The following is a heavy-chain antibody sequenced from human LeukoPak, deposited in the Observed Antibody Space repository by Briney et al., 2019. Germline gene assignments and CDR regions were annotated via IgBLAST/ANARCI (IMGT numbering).Heavy chain of an antibody. J-gene: IGHJ6*03. CDR1: GGSFSGYY. CDR3: ARGVPGYDFWSGYYFYYYYMDV. V-gene: IGHV4-34*01. Sequence: SETLSLTCAVYGGSFSGYYWSWIRQPPGKGLEWIGEINHSGSTNYNPSLKSRVTISVDTSKNQFSLKLSSVTAADTAVYYCARGVPGYDFWSGYYFYYYYMDVWGEGTTVTVSS. D-gene: IGHD3-3*01. CDR2: INHSGST.